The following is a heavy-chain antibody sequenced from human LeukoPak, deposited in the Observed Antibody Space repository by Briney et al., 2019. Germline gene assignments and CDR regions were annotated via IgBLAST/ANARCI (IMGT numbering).Heavy chain of an antibody. Sequence: GGSLRLSCAASGFTLSSYAMHWVRQAPGKGLEWVAVIWYDGSNKYYADSVKGRFTISRDNSRNTLYLQMNSLRAEDTAVYYCVRELPPVVQYYFDYWGPGTLVTVSS. CDR3: VRELPPVVQYYFDY. J-gene: IGHJ4*02. V-gene: IGHV3-33*08. D-gene: IGHD3-22*01. CDR1: GFTLSSYA. CDR2: IWYDGSNK.